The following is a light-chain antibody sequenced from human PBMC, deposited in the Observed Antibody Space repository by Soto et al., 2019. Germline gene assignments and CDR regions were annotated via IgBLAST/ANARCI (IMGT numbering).Light chain of an antibody. Sequence: DIQMTQSPSTLSASVEDRVTITCRASQSISNWLAWYQQKPGKAPKLLVHKASSLESGVPSRFSGSGSGTEFTLTISSLQPDDFATYYCQQYDSYPYTFGQGTKLEIK. CDR1: QSISNW. CDR2: KAS. V-gene: IGKV1-5*03. J-gene: IGKJ2*01. CDR3: QQYDSYPYT.